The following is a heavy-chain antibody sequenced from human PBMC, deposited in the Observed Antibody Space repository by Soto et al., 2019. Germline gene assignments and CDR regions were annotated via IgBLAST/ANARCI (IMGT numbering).Heavy chain of an antibody. J-gene: IGHJ5*02. CDR3: ARVYPSDTRYGYVGNNWFDP. D-gene: IGHD5-18*01. CDR2: INPSGGST. Sequence: QVQLVQSGAEVKKPGASVKVSCKASGYTFTSYYMHWVRQAPGQGLEWMGIINPSGGSTSYAQKSQGRGTMTRDTSTSTVYMELSSLRSEDTAVYYCARVYPSDTRYGYVGNNWFDPWGQGTLVTVSS. V-gene: IGHV1-46*03. CDR1: GYTFTSYY.